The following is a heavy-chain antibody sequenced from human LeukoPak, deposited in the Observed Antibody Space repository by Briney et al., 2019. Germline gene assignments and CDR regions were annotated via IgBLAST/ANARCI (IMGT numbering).Heavy chain of an antibody. V-gene: IGHV5-51*01. CDR2: IYPGDSDT. J-gene: IGHJ3*02. CDR1: GYSFTSYW. Sequence: GESLKISCKGSGYSFTSYWIGWVRQMPGKGLEWMGIIYPGDSDTRYSPSFQGQVTISADKSISTAYLQWSSLKASDTAMYYCARHAIHYDFWSGYPTNAFDIWGQGTMVTVSS. D-gene: IGHD3-3*01. CDR3: ARHAIHYDFWSGYPTNAFDI.